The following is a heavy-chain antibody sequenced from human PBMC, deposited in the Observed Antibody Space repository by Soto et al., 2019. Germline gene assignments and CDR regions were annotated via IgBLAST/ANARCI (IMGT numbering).Heavy chain of an antibody. V-gene: IGHV1-69*13. CDR3: ARAAEMATTDAFDI. Sequence: ASVKVSCKASGGTFSSYAISWVRQAPGQGLEWMGGIIPIFGTANYAQKFQGRVTITADESTSTAYMELSSLRSEDTAVYYCARAAEMATTDAFDIWGQGTMVTV. J-gene: IGHJ3*02. D-gene: IGHD5-12*01. CDR2: IIPIFGTA. CDR1: GGTFSSYA.